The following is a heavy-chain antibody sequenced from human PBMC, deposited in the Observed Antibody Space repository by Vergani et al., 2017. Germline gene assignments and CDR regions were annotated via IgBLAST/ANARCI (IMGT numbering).Heavy chain of an antibody. CDR2: IRYDGSNK. CDR3: AKDLRSYFSPLLDY. Sequence: QVQLVESGGGVVQPGGSLRLSCAASGFTFSSYGIHWVRQAPGKGLEWVAFIRYDGSNKYYADSVKGRFTISRDNSKNTLYLQMNSLRAEDTAVYYCAKDLRSYFSPLLDYWGQGTLVTVSS. CDR1: GFTFSSYG. D-gene: IGHD1-26*01. V-gene: IGHV3-30*02. J-gene: IGHJ4*02.